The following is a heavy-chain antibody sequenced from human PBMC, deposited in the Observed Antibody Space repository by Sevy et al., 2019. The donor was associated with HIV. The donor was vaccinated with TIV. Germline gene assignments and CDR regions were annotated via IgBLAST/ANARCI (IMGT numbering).Heavy chain of an antibody. CDR1: GGSFSGYY. J-gene: IGHJ4*02. CDR2: INHSGRT. CDR3: ARAGSGSYYKGFDY. V-gene: IGHV4-34*01. D-gene: IGHD3-10*01. Sequence: SETLSLTCAVYGGSFSGYYWSWIRQPPGKGLEWIGEINHSGRTNYNPSLKSRVTISVDTSKNQFSLKLSSVTAADTAVYYCARAGSGSYYKGFDYWGQGTLVTVSS.